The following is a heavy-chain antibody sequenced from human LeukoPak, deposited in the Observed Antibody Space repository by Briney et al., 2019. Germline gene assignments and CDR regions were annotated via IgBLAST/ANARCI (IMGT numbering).Heavy chain of an antibody. CDR1: GFSLTTSGVG. Sequence: SGPTLVKPTQTLTLTCTFSGFSLTTSGVGVGWIRQPPGKALEWLALIYWDADKRYSPSLQSRLTITKDTSKNQVVLTMTNLDPVDTATYYCAHSHGVAGCEDGYFDYWGQGTLVTVSS. V-gene: IGHV2-5*02. CDR2: IYWDADK. J-gene: IGHJ4*02. D-gene: IGHD6-19*01. CDR3: AHSHGVAGCEDGYFDY.